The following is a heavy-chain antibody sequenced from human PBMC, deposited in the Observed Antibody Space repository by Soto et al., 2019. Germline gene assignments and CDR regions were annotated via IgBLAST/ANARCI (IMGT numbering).Heavy chain of an antibody. Sequence: PSGILSLTVSVFGDAVRRSYWTWSPQPPGKARKWIVYINNSGSTNYTPSHKSLVTISVDTSKNQYPLTLTSVTAADTAVFYCARGPTYCYGSGTPFYFDTMDVWGQGTMVTVSS. J-gene: IGHJ6*02. CDR3: ARGPTYCYGSGTPFYFDTMDV. V-gene: IGHV4-59*02. CDR2: INNSGST. CDR1: GDAVRRSY. D-gene: IGHD3-10*01.